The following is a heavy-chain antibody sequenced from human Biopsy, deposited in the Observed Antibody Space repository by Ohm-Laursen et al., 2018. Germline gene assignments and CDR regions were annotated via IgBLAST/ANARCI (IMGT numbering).Heavy chain of an antibody. CDR1: GVTLSGYS. D-gene: IGHD5/OR15-5a*01. V-gene: IGHV3-21*06. CDR2: ISGSSTYI. CDR3: VRETPWAQIPVSLSGLAWFDP. J-gene: IGHJ5*02. Sequence: GSLRLSCTASGVTLSGYSMNWVRQAPGKGLEWVSSISGSSTYIYYADSVKGRFTISRDNAKNSLSLQMSSLRAEDTAVYYCVRETPWAQIPVSLSGLAWFDPWGQGTLVTVSS.